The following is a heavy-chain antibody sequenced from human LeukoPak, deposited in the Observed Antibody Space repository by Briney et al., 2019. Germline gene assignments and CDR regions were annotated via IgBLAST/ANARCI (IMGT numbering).Heavy chain of an antibody. J-gene: IGHJ4*02. CDR2: IESKTDGRTT. V-gene: IGHV3-15*04. CDR1: GFSFSDAW. D-gene: IGHD3-10*01. CDR3: TTYGSGRKFDY. Sequence: GGSHRLSCAASGFSFSDAWMSWVRQIPGKGLEWVGRIESKTDGRTTDYAAPVKGRFTISRDDSTTTLYLQMNSLQSEDTAVYYCTTYGSGRKFDYWGQGILVTVSS.